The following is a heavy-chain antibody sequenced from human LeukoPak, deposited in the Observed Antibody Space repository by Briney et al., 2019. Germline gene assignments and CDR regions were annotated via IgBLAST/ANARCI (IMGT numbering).Heavy chain of an antibody. CDR1: GDSVSSINGA. CDR3: ARDVASTGWYTVDS. D-gene: IGHD6-19*01. V-gene: IGHV6-1*01. Sequence: SQTLSLTCAISGDSVSSINGAWNWVRQSPSRGLEWLGRTYYRSKWYSDYAVSIQGRITINPDTSKNQFTLHLFSVTPDDTAVYYCARDVASTGWYTVDSWGQGTRVPVSS. J-gene: IGHJ4*02. CDR2: TYYRSKWYS.